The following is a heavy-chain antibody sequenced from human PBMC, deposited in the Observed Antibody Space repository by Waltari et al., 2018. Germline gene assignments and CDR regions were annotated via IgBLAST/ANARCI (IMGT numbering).Heavy chain of an antibody. CDR1: GFNIANYT. CDR3: VKIADY. J-gene: IGHJ4*02. V-gene: IGHV3-64D*08. Sequence: EMQLVESGGGLVQPGGSLRRYCSGSGFNIANYTMHWVRQAPGKGLEHVSAITSNGVGTYYTDSVKGRFTISRDNSKNTLYLQMSSLKTDDTAVYYCVKIADYWGQGTLVTVSS. CDR2: ITSNGVGT.